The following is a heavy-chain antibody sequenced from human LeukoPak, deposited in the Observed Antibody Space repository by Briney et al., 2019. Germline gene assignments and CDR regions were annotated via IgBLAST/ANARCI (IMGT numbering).Heavy chain of an antibody. D-gene: IGHD2-15*01. Sequence: SQTLSLTCTVSGGSISSGSYYWSWIRQPAGKGLEWIGRIYTSGSTRYNPSLKSRVTISVDTSKNQFSLKLSSVTAADTAVYYCARILKWSLEYYFDYWGQGTLVTVSS. V-gene: IGHV4-61*02. J-gene: IGHJ4*02. CDR3: ARILKWSLEYYFDY. CDR2: IYTSGST. CDR1: GGSISSGSYY.